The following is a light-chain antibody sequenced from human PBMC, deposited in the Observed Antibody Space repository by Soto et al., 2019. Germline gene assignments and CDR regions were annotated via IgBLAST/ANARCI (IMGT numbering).Light chain of an antibody. V-gene: IGKV3-20*01. Sequence: PGERGTLSCRASQCSSTGSLAWYQQKPVQAPRLLIYGASSRASGIPDRFSGSGSGTDFTLTISRLEPEDFAVYYCQQCGSSPRTFGQGTKVEIK. CDR2: GAS. CDR3: QQCGSSPRT. CDR1: QCSSTGS. J-gene: IGKJ1*01.